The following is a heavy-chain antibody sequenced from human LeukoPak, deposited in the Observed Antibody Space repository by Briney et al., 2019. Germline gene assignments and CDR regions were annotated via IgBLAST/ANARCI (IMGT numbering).Heavy chain of an antibody. CDR2: ISSSGSTI. Sequence: GGSLRLSCAASGFTFSSYEMNWVRQASGKGLEWVSYISSSGSTIYYADSVKGRFTISRDNAKNSLYLQMNSLRAEDTAVYYCARSGYCSSTSCFLAIYYYYYGMDVWGQGTTVTVSS. CDR1: GFTFSSYE. V-gene: IGHV3-48*03. J-gene: IGHJ6*02. D-gene: IGHD2-2*01. CDR3: ARSGYCSSTSCFLAIYYYYYGMDV.